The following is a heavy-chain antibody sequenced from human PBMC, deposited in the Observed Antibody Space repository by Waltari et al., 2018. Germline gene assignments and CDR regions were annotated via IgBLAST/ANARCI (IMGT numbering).Heavy chain of an antibody. CDR2: LYVVGTT. Sequence: EVQLVESGGGLIQPGGSLSSSCAASGFNVCSHYMTWVRQAPGKGLEWVSVLYVVGTTYYADSVKGRFIISEDTSKNTLYLQMNSLRAEDTAVYFCARVLGPYDAFDIWGQGTIVTVSS. J-gene: IGHJ3*02. CDR3: ARVLGPYDAFDI. V-gene: IGHV3-53*01. CDR1: GFNVCSHY.